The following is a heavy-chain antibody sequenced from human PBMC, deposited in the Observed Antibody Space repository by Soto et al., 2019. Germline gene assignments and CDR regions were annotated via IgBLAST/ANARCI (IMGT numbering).Heavy chain of an antibody. V-gene: IGHV1-18*04. CDR3: ARGYCSSTSCPTYYYYGMDV. J-gene: IGHJ6*02. D-gene: IGHD2-2*01. Sequence: ASVKVSCKASGYTFTSYGISWVRQAPGQGLEWMGWISAYNGNTNYAQKLQGRVTMTTDTSTSTAYMELRSLRSDDTAVYYCARGYCSSTSCPTYYYYGMDVWGQGTRVTLSS. CDR1: GYTFTSYG. CDR2: ISAYNGNT.